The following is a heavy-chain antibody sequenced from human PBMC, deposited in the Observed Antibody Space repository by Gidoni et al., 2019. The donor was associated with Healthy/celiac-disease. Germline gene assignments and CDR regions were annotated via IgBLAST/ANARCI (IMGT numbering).Heavy chain of an antibody. V-gene: IGHV4-38-2*02. D-gene: IGHD3-22*01. J-gene: IGHJ4*02. CDR1: GYSISSGYY. CDR2: IYHSGST. Sequence: QVQLQESGPGLVKPSETLSLTCTVSGYSISSGYYWGWIRQPPGKGLEWIGSIYHSGSTYYNPSLKSRVTISVDTSKNQFSLKLSSVTAADTAVYYCARVWVVMGNFDYWGQGTLVTVSS. CDR3: ARVWVVMGNFDY.